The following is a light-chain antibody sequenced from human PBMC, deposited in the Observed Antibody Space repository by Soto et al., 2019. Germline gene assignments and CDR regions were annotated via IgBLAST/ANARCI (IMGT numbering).Light chain of an antibody. CDR3: SSYAGSNNFVV. CDR1: SSDVGGYNY. J-gene: IGLJ1*01. CDR2: EVS. Sequence: QSVLTQPPSASGSPGQSVTISCTGTSSDVGGYNYVSWYQHHPGKAPKLVIYEVSKRPSGVPDRFSGSKSGNTASLTVSGLQAEDEADYYCSSYAGSNNFVVFGTGTKLTVL. V-gene: IGLV2-8*01.